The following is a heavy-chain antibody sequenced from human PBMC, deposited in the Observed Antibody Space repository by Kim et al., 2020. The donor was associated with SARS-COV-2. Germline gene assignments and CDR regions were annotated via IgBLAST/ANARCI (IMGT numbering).Heavy chain of an antibody. J-gene: IGHJ5*02. D-gene: IGHD3-10*01. Sequence: GGSLRLSCVASGFIFSNFWMHWVRQVPGKGLVWVARITSDGTTTYADSVKGRFTISRDNGKNTLYLQMNSLRAEDTAVYYCAPDPLLHGSTLDPWGQGT. CDR1: GFIFSNFW. CDR3: APDPLLHGSTLDP. V-gene: IGHV3-74*01. CDR2: ITSDGTT.